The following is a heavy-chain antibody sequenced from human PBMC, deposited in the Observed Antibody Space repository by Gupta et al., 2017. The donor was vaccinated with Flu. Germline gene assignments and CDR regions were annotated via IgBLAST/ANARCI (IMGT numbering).Heavy chain of an antibody. CDR3: ARGHWDN. CDR2: ISPSATI. J-gene: IGHJ4*02. Sequence: EVQLVESGGGSVQPGGSLRLSCVASGLTLSSHDMSWVRQAPGRRLEWVSFISPSATIYYGDPVRGRFTISRDNAKNSLYLQMSGLRDEDTAVYYCARGHWDNWGQGTLVTVSS. CDR1: GLTLSSHD. V-gene: IGHV3-48*03.